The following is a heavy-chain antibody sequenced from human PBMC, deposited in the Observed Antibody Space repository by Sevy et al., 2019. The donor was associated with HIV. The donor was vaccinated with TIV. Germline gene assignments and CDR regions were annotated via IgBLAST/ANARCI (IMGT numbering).Heavy chain of an antibody. CDR1: GI. V-gene: IGHV3-30*04. CDR3: AGEGGSSGRCGYFHY. J-gene: IGHJ4*02. CDR2: ISHDGVGK. Sequence: GGSLRLSCTASGIMHWVRQAPGRGLEWVAGISHDGVGKYYLDSVKGRIIVSRDNSQNKVYLEINSLRTEDTAVYYCAGEGGSSGRCGYFHYWGLGTLVIVSS. D-gene: IGHD3-22*01.